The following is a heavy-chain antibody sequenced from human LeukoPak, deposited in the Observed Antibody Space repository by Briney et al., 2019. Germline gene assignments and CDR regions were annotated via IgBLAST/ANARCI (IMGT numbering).Heavy chain of an antibody. Sequence: AGGSLRLSCVVSGFTLSGDWMSWVRQAPGKGLEWVANIKKDGIEKYYVESVKGRFTISRDNAKNSLYLQMNSLRAEDTAVYYCARGRYSSRSGGYYFDIWGQGTLVTVSS. CDR3: ARGRYSSRSGGYYFDI. CDR1: GFTLSGDW. J-gene: IGHJ4*02. CDR2: IKKDGIEK. D-gene: IGHD2-2*01. V-gene: IGHV3-7*01.